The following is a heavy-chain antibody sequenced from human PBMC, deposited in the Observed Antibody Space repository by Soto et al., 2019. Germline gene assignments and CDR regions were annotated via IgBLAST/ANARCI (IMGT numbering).Heavy chain of an antibody. J-gene: IGHJ5*02. D-gene: IGHD2-15*01. V-gene: IGHV3-21*01. CDR1: GFTFSSYT. CDR3: ARDGVVMVTTTWWFDP. CDR2: ISSSSDYI. Sequence: EVQLVESGGGLVKPGGSLRLSCAASGFTFSSYTINWVRQAPGKGLEWVSSISSSSDYIYYADSVKGRFTISRDNAKNSLYLQMNSLRAEDTAVYYCARDGVVMVTTTWWFDPWGQGTLVTVSS.